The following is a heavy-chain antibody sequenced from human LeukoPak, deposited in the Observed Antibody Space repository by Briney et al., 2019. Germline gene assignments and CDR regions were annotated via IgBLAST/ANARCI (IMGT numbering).Heavy chain of an antibody. V-gene: IGHV4-34*01. D-gene: IGHD4-17*01. CDR2: INHSGST. J-gene: IGHJ6*02. CDR3: ARGTHTTTTVRYYYYGMDV. Sequence: SETLSLTCAVYGESFSGYYWSWIRQPPGKGLEWTGEINHSGSTNYNPSLKSRVTISVDMSKNQFSLKLSSVTAADTAVYYCARGTHTTTTVRYYYYGMDVRGQGTTVTVSS. CDR1: GESFSGYY.